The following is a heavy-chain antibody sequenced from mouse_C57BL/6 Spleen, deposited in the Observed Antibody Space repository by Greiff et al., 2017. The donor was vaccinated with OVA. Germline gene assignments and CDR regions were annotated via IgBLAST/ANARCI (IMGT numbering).Heavy chain of an antibody. V-gene: IGHV1-15*01. J-gene: IGHJ2*01. CDR2: IDPETGGT. CDR3: TRGDYGNYEGDYFDY. D-gene: IGHD2-1*01. Sequence: QVQLQQSGAELVRPGASVTLSCKASGYTFTDYEMHWVKQTPVHGLEWIGAIDPETGGTAYNQKFKGKAILTADKSSSTAYMELRSLTSEDSAVYYGTRGDYGNYEGDYFDYWGQGTTLTVSS. CDR1: GYTFTDYE.